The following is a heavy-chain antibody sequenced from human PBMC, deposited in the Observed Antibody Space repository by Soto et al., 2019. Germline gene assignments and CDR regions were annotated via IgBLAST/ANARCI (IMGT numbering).Heavy chain of an antibody. J-gene: IGHJ6*02. CDR2: ITDVGDPT. CDR3: AKDRDIAYHLEGGFYYSGMDV. CDR1: GFTFGTYA. Sequence: XGSLRLSCAASGFTFGTYAMNWVRQAPGKGLDRVSTITDVGDPTYYADSVKGRFTISRDNSKNTLFLQMNSLRAEDTARYYCAKDRDIAYHLEGGFYYSGMDVWGQGTTVTVSS. V-gene: IGHV3-23*01. D-gene: IGHD5-12*01.